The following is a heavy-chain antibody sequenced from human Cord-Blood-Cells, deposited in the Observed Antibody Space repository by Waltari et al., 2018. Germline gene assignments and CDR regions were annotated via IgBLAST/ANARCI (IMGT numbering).Heavy chain of an antibody. Sequence: QVQLVQSGAEVKKPGASVKVSCKASGYTFTSYGISWVRQAPGQGLEWMGWISAYNGNTNCAQKLQGRVTMTTDTSTSTAYMELRSLRSDDTAVYYCARAVENPYYDFWSGYYDDYWGQGTLVTVSS. CDR2: ISAYNGNT. V-gene: IGHV1-18*01. CDR1: GYTFTSYG. J-gene: IGHJ4*02. D-gene: IGHD3-3*01. CDR3: ARAVENPYYDFWSGYYDDY.